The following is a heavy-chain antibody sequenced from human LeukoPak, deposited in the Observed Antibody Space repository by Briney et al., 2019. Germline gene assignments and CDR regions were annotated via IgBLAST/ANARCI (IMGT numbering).Heavy chain of an antibody. V-gene: IGHV3-74*01. J-gene: IGHJ4*02. D-gene: IGHD6-19*01. CDR3: AKAIAVAGTYDY. CDR2: IYGDGSIT. Sequence: GGSLRLSCAASGFTFSSYWMHWVRQAPGKGLVWVSRIYGDGSITTYADSVKGRFTISRDNARNTLYLQMNSLRAEDTAVYYCAKAIAVAGTYDYWGQGTLVTVSS. CDR1: GFTFSSYW.